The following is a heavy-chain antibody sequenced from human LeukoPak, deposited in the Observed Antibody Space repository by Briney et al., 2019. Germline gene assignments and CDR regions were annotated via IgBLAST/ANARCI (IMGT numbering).Heavy chain of an antibody. CDR1: GFTFSSSS. Sequence: GGKVRLSCGVSGFTFSSSSMNWVRQAPGKGLGWVSYISSSSSTIYYADSVKGRFTISRDNAKNSLYLKMNSLRDEDTAVYYCARYFDSWGQGTLVTVSS. J-gene: IGHJ4*02. V-gene: IGHV3-48*02. CDR3: ARYFDS. CDR2: ISSSSSTI.